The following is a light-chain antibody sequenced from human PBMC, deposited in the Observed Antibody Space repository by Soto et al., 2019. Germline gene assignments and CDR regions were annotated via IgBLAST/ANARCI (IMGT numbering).Light chain of an antibody. J-gene: IGKJ1*01. CDR1: QSFNSIY. V-gene: IGKV3-20*01. Sequence: EIVLTQCPGTPSLSKGVIATLSCRASQSFNSIYLAWYQQKPGQASRLLIYGASSRATGIPDRFSGSGSGTDFTLTISRLEPEDFAVYYCHQDDSWTFGQGSKLDIK. CDR2: GAS. CDR3: HQDDSWT.